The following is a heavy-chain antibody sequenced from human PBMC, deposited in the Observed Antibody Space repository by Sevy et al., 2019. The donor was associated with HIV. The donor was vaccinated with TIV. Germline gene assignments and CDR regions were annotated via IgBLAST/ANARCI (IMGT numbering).Heavy chain of an antibody. CDR1: GFNFSANW. Sequence: GGSLRLSCAASGFNFSANWMNWVRQAPGKGLEWVANIKGDGSEKHYVDSVEGRFTISRDNAKNLLYLQMNSLRVEDTAVYYCAHETFGRFESWGQGTLVTVSS. CDR3: AHETFGRFES. V-gene: IGHV3-7*01. D-gene: IGHD3-16*01. CDR2: IKGDGSEK. J-gene: IGHJ4*02.